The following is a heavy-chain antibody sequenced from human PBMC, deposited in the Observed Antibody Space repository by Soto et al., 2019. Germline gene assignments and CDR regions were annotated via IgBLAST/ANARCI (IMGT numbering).Heavy chain of an antibody. J-gene: IGHJ3*02. D-gene: IGHD3-10*01. CDR3: ASLSYYGSGSYYNVHDAFDI. CDR1: GFTFSSYA. Sequence: GGSLRLSCAASGFTFSSYAMHWVRQAPGKGLEWVAVISYDGSNKYYADSVKGRFTISRDNSKNTLYLQMDSLRAEDTAVYYCASLSYYGSGSYYNVHDAFDIWSQGTMVTVSS. V-gene: IGHV3-30-3*01. CDR2: ISYDGSNK.